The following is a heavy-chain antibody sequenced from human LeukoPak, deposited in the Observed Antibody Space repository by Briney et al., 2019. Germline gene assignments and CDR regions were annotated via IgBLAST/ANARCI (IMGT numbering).Heavy chain of an antibody. CDR1: GFTFSSYW. D-gene: IGHD2-21*01. CDR3: AKCGAYRSYDY. CDR2: IKEDGSEK. J-gene: IGHJ4*02. Sequence: GGSLRLSCAASGFTFSSYWMSWVRQAPGKGLEWAANIKEDGSEKSHADSVKGRFTVSRDNTKNSLYLQMDSLRAEDTAVYYCAKCGAYRSYDYWGQGILVIVSS. V-gene: IGHV3-7*01.